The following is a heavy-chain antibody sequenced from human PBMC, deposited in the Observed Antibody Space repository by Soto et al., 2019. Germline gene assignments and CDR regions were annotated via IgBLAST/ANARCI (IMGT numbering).Heavy chain of an antibody. CDR3: ARRASSSGWYRENWFDP. V-gene: IGHV5-51*01. D-gene: IGHD6-19*01. Sequence: PGESLKISCKGSGYSFTSYWIGWVRQMPGKGLEWMGIIYPGDSDTRYSPSFQGQVTISADKSISTAYLQWSSLKASDTAMYYCARRASSSGWYRENWFDPWGQGTLVTVSS. CDR1: GYSFTSYW. J-gene: IGHJ5*02. CDR2: IYPGDSDT.